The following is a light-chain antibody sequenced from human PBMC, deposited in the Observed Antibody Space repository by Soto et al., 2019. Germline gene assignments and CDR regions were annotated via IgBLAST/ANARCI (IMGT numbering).Light chain of an antibody. CDR2: GAS. Sequence: ESILTQSPVTLSLSPGEIATLSCSASQSVTSRYLAWYQQKPGQVPRLLIYGASSRATGIPDRISGSGSGKDFTLTISRLEPEDFAVYFCHHYGRTPTFGQGTRLEIK. CDR1: QSVTSRY. V-gene: IGKV3-20*01. J-gene: IGKJ5*01. CDR3: HHYGRTPT.